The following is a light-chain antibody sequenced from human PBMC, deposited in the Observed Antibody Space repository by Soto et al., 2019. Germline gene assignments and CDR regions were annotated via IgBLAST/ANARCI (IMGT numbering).Light chain of an antibody. V-gene: IGLV4-69*01. Sequence: QLVLTQSPSASASLGASVKLTCTLSSGHSTYDVAWHQQQPQKGPRFLMKLSGDGSHTTGDGIPDRFSGSSSGAERYLIISSLQSEDEADYFCQTWGSGIWVFGGGTKVTVL. J-gene: IGLJ3*02. CDR3: QTWGSGIWV. CDR1: SGHSTYD. CDR2: LSGDGSH.